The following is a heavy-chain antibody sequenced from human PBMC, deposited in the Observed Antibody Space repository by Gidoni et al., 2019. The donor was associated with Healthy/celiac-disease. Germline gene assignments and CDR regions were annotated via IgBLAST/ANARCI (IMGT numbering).Heavy chain of an antibody. CDR1: GFTFSSYA. J-gene: IGHJ3*02. V-gene: IGHV3-30-3*01. D-gene: IGHD3-22*01. CDR2: ISYDGSNK. Sequence: QVQLVESGGGVVQPGRSLRLSCAASGFTFSSYAMHWVRQAPGKGLEWVAVISYDGSNKYYADSVKGRFTISRDNSKNTLYLQMNSLRAEDTAVYYCARDGDYDSSGYLSDAFDIWGQGTMVTVSS. CDR3: ARDGDYDSSGYLSDAFDI.